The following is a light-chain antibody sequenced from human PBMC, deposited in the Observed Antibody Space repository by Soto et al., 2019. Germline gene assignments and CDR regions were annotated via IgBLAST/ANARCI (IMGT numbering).Light chain of an antibody. V-gene: IGLV2-14*01. Sequence: QSALTQPASVTGSPGQSITISCNGTSSDVGGYNYVSWYQQHPGKAPKLMIYDVSNRPSGVSNRFSGSKSGNTASLTISGLQAEDEADYYCSSYTSSSTLAVVFGGGTQ. CDR2: DVS. CDR1: SSDVGGYNY. CDR3: SSYTSSSTLAVV. J-gene: IGLJ2*01.